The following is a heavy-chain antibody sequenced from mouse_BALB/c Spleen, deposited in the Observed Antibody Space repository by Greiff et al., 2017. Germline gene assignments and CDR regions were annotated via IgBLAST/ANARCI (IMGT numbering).Heavy chain of an antibody. V-gene: IGHV1-67*01. CDR2: ISTYSGNT. D-gene: IGHD2-2*01. CDR1: GYTFPDYA. J-gene: IGHJ1*01. CDR3: AREGLWLRRVGWYFDV. Sequence: VHLVESGPELVRPGVSVKISCKGSGYTFPDYAMHWVKQSHAKSLEWIGVISTYSGNTNYNQKFKGKATMTVDKSSSTAYMELARLTSEDSAIYYCAREGLWLRRVGWYFDVWGAGTTVTVSS.